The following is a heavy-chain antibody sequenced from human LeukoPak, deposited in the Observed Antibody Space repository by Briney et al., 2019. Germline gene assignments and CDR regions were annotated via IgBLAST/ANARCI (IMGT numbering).Heavy chain of an antibody. CDR3: ARHGPPRAGWGRKYYYMDV. J-gene: IGHJ6*03. Sequence: GGSLRLSCAASGFTFSSYSMNWVRQAPGKGLEWVSSISSGSIYIYYADSVKGRFTISRDNAKNSLYLQMSSLRAEDTAVYYCARHGPPRAGWGRKYYYMDVWGKGTTVTISS. V-gene: IGHV3-21*01. D-gene: IGHD3-16*01. CDR2: ISSGSIYI. CDR1: GFTFSSYS.